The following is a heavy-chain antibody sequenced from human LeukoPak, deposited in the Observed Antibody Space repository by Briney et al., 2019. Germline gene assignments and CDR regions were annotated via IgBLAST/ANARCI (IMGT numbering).Heavy chain of an antibody. V-gene: IGHV1-46*01. CDR2: INPSGGST. J-gene: IGHJ3*02. CDR1: GYTFTSYY. D-gene: IGHD1-26*01. CDR3: ARSEVGATSAFDI. Sequence: GASVKVSCKASGYTFTSYYMHWVRQAPGQGLEWMGIINPSGGSTSYAQKFQGRVTMTRDTSTSTVYMEPSSLRSEDTAVYYCARSEVGATSAFDIWGQGTMVTVSS.